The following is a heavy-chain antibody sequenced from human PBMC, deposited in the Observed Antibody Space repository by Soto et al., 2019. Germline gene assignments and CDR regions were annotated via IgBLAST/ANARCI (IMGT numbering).Heavy chain of an antibody. CDR1: GFSLSTSEMC. V-gene: IGHV2-70*01. CDR3: ARIRKYYDGSGDYYGPVSYFNC. CDR2: IDWDDDK. J-gene: IGHJ4*02. D-gene: IGHD3-22*01. Sequence: SGPTLVNPTQALTLTCTFSGFSLSTSEMCVSWIRQPPGKALEWLALIDWDDDKYYSTSLKTRLTISKDTSKNQVVLTMTNMDPVDTATYYCARIRKYYDGSGDYYGPVSYFNCWGQGTLVTVSS.